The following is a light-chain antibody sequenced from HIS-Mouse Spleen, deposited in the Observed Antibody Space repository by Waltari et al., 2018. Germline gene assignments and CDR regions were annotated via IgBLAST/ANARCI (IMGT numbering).Light chain of an antibody. Sequence: DIQLTQSPSFLSASVGDRVTITCRARQGISSYLAWYQQKPGKAPKLLIYAASTLQSGVPSRFSGSGAGTECTLTISSLQPEDFATYYCQQLNSYPPTFGQGTKVEIK. CDR3: QQLNSYPPT. V-gene: IGKV1-9*01. J-gene: IGKJ1*01. CDR1: QGISSY. CDR2: AAS.